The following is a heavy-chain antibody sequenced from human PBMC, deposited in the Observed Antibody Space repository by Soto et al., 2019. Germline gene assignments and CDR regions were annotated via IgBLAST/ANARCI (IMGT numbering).Heavy chain of an antibody. V-gene: IGHV3-30*18. Sequence: QVQLVESGGGVVQPGRSLRLSCAASGFTFSSYGMHWVRQAPGKGLEWVAVISYDGSNKYYADSVKGRFTISRDNSKNTLYLQMNSLRAEDTAVYYWAKDLQQLADYWGQGTLVTVSS. CDR1: GFTFSSYG. CDR2: ISYDGSNK. J-gene: IGHJ4*02. D-gene: IGHD6-13*01. CDR3: AKDLQQLADY.